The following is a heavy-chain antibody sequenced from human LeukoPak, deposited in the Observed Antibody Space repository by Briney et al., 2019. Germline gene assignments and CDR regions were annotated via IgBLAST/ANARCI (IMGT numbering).Heavy chain of an antibody. J-gene: IGHJ4*02. Sequence: PSETPSLTCAVSGGSISSGGYSWSWIRQPPGKGLEWIGYIYHSGSTYYNPSPKSRVTISVDRSKNQFSLKLSSVTAADTAVYYCARGFAGATVTTFDYWGQGTLVTVSS. CDR3: ARGFAGATVTTFDY. CDR1: GGSISSGGYS. D-gene: IGHD4-17*01. CDR2: IYHSGST. V-gene: IGHV4-30-2*01.